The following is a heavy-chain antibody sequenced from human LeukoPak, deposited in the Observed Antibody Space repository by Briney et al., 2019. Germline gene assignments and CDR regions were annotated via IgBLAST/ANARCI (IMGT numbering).Heavy chain of an antibody. CDR3: ARDRVSSGYSYYYYGMDV. Sequence: SSQTLSLTCTVSGGSISSGGYYWSWIRQHPGKGLEWIGYIYYSGSTYYNPSLKSRVTISVDTSKNQFSLKLSSVTAADTAVYYCARDRVSSGYSYYYYGMDVWGQGTTVTVSS. V-gene: IGHV4-31*03. D-gene: IGHD3-22*01. CDR2: IYYSGST. J-gene: IGHJ6*02. CDR1: GGSISSGGYY.